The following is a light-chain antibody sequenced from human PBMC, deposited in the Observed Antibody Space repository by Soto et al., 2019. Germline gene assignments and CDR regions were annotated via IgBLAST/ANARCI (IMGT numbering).Light chain of an antibody. CDR2: DNN. CDR1: NSNIGNNY. Sequence: QSVLTQPPSVSAAPGQKVTISCSGANSNIGNNYVSWYQQFPGTAPQLLIYDNNKRPSGIPDRFSGSKSGTSATLVITGLQTGDEADFYCAAWDNGLSAVLFGGGTKVTVL. CDR3: AAWDNGLSAVL. V-gene: IGLV1-51*01. J-gene: IGLJ2*01.